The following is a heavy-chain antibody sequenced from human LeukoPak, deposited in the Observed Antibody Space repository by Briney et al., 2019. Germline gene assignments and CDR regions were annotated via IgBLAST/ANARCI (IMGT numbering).Heavy chain of an antibody. CDR3: ASSYLGILTGYSY. V-gene: IGHV3-66*02. CDR1: GFTVSSNF. J-gene: IGHJ4*02. Sequence: HPGGSLRLSCAASGFTVSSNFMSWVRQAPGKGLEWVSIIYSGGTTYYADSVKGRFTISRDNSKNTLYLQMNSLRPEDTAVYYCASSYLGILTGYSYRGQGTLVTVSS. D-gene: IGHD3-9*01. CDR2: IYSGGTT.